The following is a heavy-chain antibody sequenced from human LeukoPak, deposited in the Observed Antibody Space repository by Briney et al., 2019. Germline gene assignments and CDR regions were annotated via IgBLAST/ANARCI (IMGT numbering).Heavy chain of an antibody. CDR3: AKDNYAFWIGYCDY. CDR1: GFTFNSNG. CDR2: IRDDGSKK. J-gene: IGHJ4*02. V-gene: IGHV3-30*02. D-gene: IGHD3-3*01. Sequence: GGSLRLSCAAPGFTFNSNGMNWVRQAPGKGLEGVAFIRDDGSKKYYAEYVKGRFTISRDTSKNTLYLQMNSLRAEDTAVYYCAKDNYAFWIGYCDYWGQGTLVTVSS.